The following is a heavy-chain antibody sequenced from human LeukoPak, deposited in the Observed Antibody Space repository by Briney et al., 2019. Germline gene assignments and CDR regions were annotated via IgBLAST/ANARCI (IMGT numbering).Heavy chain of an antibody. V-gene: IGHV4-59*08. CDR1: GGSIRSYY. CDR3: ARTTRYYDSSGCFDF. CDR2: IYYTGST. Sequence: PSETLSLTCTVSGGSIRSYYWSWMRQPPGKGLEWIGYIYYTGSTNYNPSLKSRVTILVDTSKNQFSLKLSSVTAADTAVYYCARTTRYYDSSGCFDFWGQGTLVTVSS. D-gene: IGHD3-22*01. J-gene: IGHJ4*02.